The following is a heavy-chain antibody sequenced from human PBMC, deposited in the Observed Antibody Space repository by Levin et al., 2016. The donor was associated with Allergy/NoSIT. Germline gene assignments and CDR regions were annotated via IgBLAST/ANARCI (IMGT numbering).Heavy chain of an antibody. D-gene: IGHD1-26*01. J-gene: IGHJ4*02. Sequence: WIRQPPGKGLEWVSSISSSSSYIYYADSVKGRFTISRDNAKNSLYLQMNSLRAEDTAVYYCARDGATNNWGQGTLVTVSS. CDR2: ISSSSSYI. V-gene: IGHV3-21*01. CDR3: ARDGATNN.